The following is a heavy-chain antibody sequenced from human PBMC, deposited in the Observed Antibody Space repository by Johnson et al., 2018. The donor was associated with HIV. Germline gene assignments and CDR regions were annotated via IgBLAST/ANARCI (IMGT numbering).Heavy chain of an antibody. CDR2: IWYDGSNN. CDR1: GFTFSSYG. D-gene: IGHD6-13*01. CDR3: ARDKYPPTAAAGTVGVDAFDI. V-gene: IGHV3-33*01. J-gene: IGHJ3*02. Sequence: QVQLVESGGGVVQPGRSLRLSCAASGFTFSSYGMHWVRQAPGKGLEWVAVIWYDGSNNYYADSVKGRFTISRDNSKNTLYLQMNSLRAEDTAVYYCARDKYPPTAAAGTVGVDAFDIWGQGTMVTVSS.